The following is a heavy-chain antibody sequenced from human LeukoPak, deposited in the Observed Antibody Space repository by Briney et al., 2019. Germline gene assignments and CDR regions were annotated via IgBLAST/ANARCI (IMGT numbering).Heavy chain of an antibody. J-gene: IGHJ5*01. CDR2: IYGNEN. V-gene: IGHV4-61*02. D-gene: IGHD5-12*01. CDR1: GGSISSGSYY. CDR3: ARGMAGGYDHNWFDS. Sequence: SETLSLTCTVSGGSISSGSYYWSWIRQPAGKGLEWIGRIYGNENRYNPSLKSRVTVSVDTSKNQFSLKLNSVTAADTAVYFCARGMAGGYDHNWFDSWGQGTLVTVSS.